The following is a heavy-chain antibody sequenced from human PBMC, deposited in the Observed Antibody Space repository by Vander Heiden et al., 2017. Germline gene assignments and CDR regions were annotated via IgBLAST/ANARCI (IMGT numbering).Heavy chain of an antibody. J-gene: IGHJ4*02. D-gene: IGHD3-22*01. CDR1: GFSFRSYA. Sequence: QVQLVESGGGVVQPGRSLRLSCAASGFSFRSYAVHWVRRTPGRGLEWVAVISYDGTDKDYADSVKGRFTISRDNPKNTLYLQMDSLRAEDTAVYYCARGPWYYYDSSGYLDYWGQGTLVTVSS. CDR3: ARGPWYYYDSSGYLDY. V-gene: IGHV3-30*01. CDR2: ISYDGTDK.